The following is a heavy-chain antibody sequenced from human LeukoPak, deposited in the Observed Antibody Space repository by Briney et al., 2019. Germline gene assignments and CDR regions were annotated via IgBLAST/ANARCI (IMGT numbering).Heavy chain of an antibody. Sequence: PGRSLRLSCAASGFTLSSYEMNWVRQAPGKGLEWVSYITTSGRTIYYADSVKGRFTISRDNAKNSLYLQMNSLRAEDTAVYYCARGEDYGTNSFDYWGQGTLVTVSS. D-gene: IGHD4-17*01. V-gene: IGHV3-48*03. CDR1: GFTLSSYE. CDR2: ITTSGRTI. J-gene: IGHJ4*02. CDR3: ARGEDYGTNSFDY.